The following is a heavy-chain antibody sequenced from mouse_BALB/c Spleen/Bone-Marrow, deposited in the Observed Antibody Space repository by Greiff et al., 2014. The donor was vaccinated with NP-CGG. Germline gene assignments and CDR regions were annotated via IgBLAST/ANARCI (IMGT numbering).Heavy chain of an antibody. D-gene: IGHD1-1*01. CDR2: IDPSNGNT. CDR1: GFTIKDTY. CDR3: AMYYSDSSLFAY. Sequence: VQLQQSGAELVKPGASVKLSCTASGFTIKDTYMHWVKQRPEQGLEWIGRIDPSNGNTKYDPKFQGKATITADTSSNTAYLQLNCLTSEDTAVYYCAMYYSDSSLFAYWGQGTLVTVSA. V-gene: IGHV14-3*02. J-gene: IGHJ3*01.